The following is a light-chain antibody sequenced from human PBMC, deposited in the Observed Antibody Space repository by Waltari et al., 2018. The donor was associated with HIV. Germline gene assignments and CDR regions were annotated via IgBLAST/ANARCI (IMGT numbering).Light chain of an antibody. CDR1: QSISSY. V-gene: IGKV1-39*01. CDR2: AAS. CDR3: QQSYSTPLAT. J-gene: IGKJ2*01. Sequence: DIQMTQSPSSLSASVGDRVTITCRASQSISSYLNWYQQKPGKAPKLLIYAASSLQSWVPSRFSGSGSETDFTLTICSLQPEDFATYYCQQSYSTPLATFGQGTKLEIK.